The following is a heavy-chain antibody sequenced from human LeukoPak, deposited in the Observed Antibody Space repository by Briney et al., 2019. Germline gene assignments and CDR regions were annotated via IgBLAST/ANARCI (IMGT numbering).Heavy chain of an antibody. Sequence: ASVKVSCKASGYTFTGYFMHWVRQAPGQGLEWMGWINPNSGGTNYAQKFQGRVTMTRDTSINTAYMEVSRLRSDDTAVYYCASLGDKYGPGSYAPFDYWGQRTLVTVSS. J-gene: IGHJ4*02. V-gene: IGHV1-2*02. CDR2: INPNSGGT. CDR3: ASLGDKYGPGSYAPFDY. CDR1: GYTFTGYF. D-gene: IGHD3-10*01.